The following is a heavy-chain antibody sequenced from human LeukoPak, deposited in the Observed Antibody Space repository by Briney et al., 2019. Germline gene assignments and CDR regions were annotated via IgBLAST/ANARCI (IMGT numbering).Heavy chain of an antibody. V-gene: IGHV4-39*07. CDR3: ARGVAPLHFDY. Sequence: SETLSLTCTVSGGSVSSFSYYWAWVRQPPGKGLEWIGTINYSGTTYYNPSLKSRVALSVDTSKNQFSLRLRSVTAADTAVYYCARGVAPLHFDYWAQGTLVTVSS. CDR2: INYSGTT. J-gene: IGHJ4*02. CDR1: GGSVSSFSYY.